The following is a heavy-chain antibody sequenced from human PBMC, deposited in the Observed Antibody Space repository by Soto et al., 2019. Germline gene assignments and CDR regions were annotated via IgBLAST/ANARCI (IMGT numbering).Heavy chain of an antibody. J-gene: IGHJ5*02. D-gene: IGHD3-10*01. Sequence: TATLSLTYNVSGGYTSSYCWNWIRQPPGKGLEWIGYIYYSGSTNYNPSLKSRVTISVDTSKNQFSLKLSSVTAADTAVYYCARGLTYYYGSGSYYNWFDPWGQGTLVTVSS. CDR1: GGYTSSYC. CDR3: ARGLTYYYGSGSYYNWFDP. V-gene: IGHV4-59*08. CDR2: IYYSGST.